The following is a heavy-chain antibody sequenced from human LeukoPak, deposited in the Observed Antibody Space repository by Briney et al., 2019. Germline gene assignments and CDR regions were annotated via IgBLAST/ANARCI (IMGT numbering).Heavy chain of an antibody. V-gene: IGHV3-7*01. CDR1: GFTFSSYW. CDR3: ARLREIPVFGVVTKSTSYFDY. J-gene: IGHJ4*02. Sequence: GGSLRLSCAASGFTFSSYWMNWVRQAPGKGLEWVANIKQDGSQKYYVDSVKGRFTISRDNAKNSLYLQMNSLRAEDTAVYYCARLREIPVFGVVTKSTSYFDYWGQGTLVTVSS. D-gene: IGHD3-3*01. CDR2: IKQDGSQK.